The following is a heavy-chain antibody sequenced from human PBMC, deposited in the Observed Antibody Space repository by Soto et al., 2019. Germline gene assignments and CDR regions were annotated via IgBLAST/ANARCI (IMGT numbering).Heavy chain of an antibody. J-gene: IGHJ4*02. D-gene: IGHD3-3*01. CDR1: DGSISTYY. Sequence: SVTLSLTCTVSDGSISTYYCNWIRQPAGKGLEWIGRIDASGSADYNPSLKSRVTVSVDTSKNQFSLRLGSVTAADTAVYYCARGGHDFWSGPFDYWGQGVQVT. CDR2: IDASGSA. V-gene: IGHV4-4*07. CDR3: ARGGHDFWSGPFDY.